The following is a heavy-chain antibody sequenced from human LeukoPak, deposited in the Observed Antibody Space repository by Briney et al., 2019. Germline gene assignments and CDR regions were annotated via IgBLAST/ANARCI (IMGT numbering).Heavy chain of an antibody. CDR2: INPSGGST. J-gene: IGHJ5*02. V-gene: IGHV1-46*01. CDR3: ARESKGDIAAAGRTRFDP. D-gene: IGHD6-13*01. Sequence: ASVKVSCKASGYTFTSYYMHWVRQAPGQGLEWMGIINPSGGSTSYAQKFQGRVTMTRDTSTSTVYMELSSLRSEDTAVYYCARESKGDIAAAGRTRFDPWGQGTLVTVSS. CDR1: GYTFTSYY.